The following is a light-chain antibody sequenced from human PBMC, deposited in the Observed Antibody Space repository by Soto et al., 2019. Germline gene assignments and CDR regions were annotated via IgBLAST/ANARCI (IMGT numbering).Light chain of an antibody. CDR2: EAS. CDR1: ESIGRW. V-gene: IGKV1-5*03. CDR3: QQYSSYSWT. J-gene: IGKJ1*01. Sequence: STLSASVGDRVTITCRASESIGRWLAWYQQKPGKAPKLLIYEASSLEGGVPSRFSGRESGTEFALTISSLQPDDFATYYCQQYSSYSWTFGQGTKVDIK.